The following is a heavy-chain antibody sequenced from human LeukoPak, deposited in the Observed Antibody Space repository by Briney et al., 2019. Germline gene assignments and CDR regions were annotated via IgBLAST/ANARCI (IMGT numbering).Heavy chain of an antibody. V-gene: IGHV3-23*01. CDR1: GFTFSSYA. J-gene: IGHJ4*02. CDR2: ISGSGGST. CDR3: ARVEASGYDYGAFDY. D-gene: IGHD5-12*01. Sequence: RAGGSLRLSCAASGFTFSSYAMSWVRQAPGKGLEWVSAISGSGGSTYYADSVKGRFTISRDNAKNSLYLQTNSLRAEDTAVYYCARVEASGYDYGAFDYWGQGTLVTVSS.